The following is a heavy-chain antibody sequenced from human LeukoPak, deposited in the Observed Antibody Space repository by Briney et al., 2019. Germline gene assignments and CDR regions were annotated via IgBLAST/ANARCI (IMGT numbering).Heavy chain of an antibody. CDR1: GYTFTSYG. D-gene: IGHD3-10*01. V-gene: IGHV1-18*01. CDR2: ISAYNGNT. Sequence: ASVKVSCKASGYTFTSYGISWVRQAPGQGLEWMGWISAYNGNTNYAQKLQGRVTMTTDTSTSTAYMELRSLRSDDTAVYYCAGDRALWFGELLSYFDYWGQGTLVTVSS. J-gene: IGHJ4*02. CDR3: AGDRALWFGELLSYFDY.